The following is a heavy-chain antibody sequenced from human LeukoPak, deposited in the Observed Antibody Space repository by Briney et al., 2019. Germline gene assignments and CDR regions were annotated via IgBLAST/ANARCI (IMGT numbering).Heavy chain of an antibody. V-gene: IGHV3-30*18. CDR2: ISYDGSKQ. Sequence: GESLRLSCAASGFTFSSHDMHWVRQAPGKGLEWVAAISYDGSKQLYADSVKGRFTISRDNSKNTLNLQMNSLRDEDTAVYYCAKDGARYLLTYYFEYWGQGTLVTVSS. D-gene: IGHD3-9*01. CDR1: GFTFSSHD. J-gene: IGHJ4*02. CDR3: AKDGARYLLTYYFEY.